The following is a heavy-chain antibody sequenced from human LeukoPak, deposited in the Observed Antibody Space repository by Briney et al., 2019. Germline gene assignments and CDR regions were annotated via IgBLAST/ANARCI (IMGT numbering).Heavy chain of an antibody. V-gene: IGHV4-30-2*01. CDR1: GGSISSGGYS. J-gene: IGHJ4*02. CDR3: ARGYCSSTSCYFDY. D-gene: IGHD2-2*01. CDR2: IYHSGST. Sequence: SQTLSLTCAVSGGSISSGGYSWSWIRQPPGKGLEWIGCIYHSGSTYYNPSLKSRVTISVDRSKNQFSLKLSSVTAADTAVYYCARGYCSSTSCYFDYWGQGTLVTVSS.